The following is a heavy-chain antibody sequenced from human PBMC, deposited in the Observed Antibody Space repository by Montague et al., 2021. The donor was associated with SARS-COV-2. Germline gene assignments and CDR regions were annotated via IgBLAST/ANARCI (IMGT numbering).Heavy chain of an antibody. CDR1: GFTFSFYA. D-gene: IGHD1-14*01. Sequence: SLRLSCAASGFTFSFYAMHWVRQAPGKGLEWVAVISYDGSNKYYADSVRGRFTISTDNSKTTLYLQMNSLRAEDTAVYYCAREGLTGNLAHFDYWGQGTLVTVSA. J-gene: IGHJ4*02. V-gene: IGHV3-30-3*01. CDR2: ISYDGSNK. CDR3: AREGLTGNLAHFDY.